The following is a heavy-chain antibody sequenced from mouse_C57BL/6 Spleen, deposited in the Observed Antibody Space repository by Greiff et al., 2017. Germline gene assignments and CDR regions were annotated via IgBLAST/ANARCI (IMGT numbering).Heavy chain of an antibody. CDR3: ARHDSSYGEGAMDY. J-gene: IGHJ4*01. CDR1: GFSLTSYG. D-gene: IGHD1-1*01. Sequence: QVQLQQSGPGLVAPSQSLSITCTVSGFSLTSYGVHWVRQPPGKGLEWLVVIWSDGSTTYNSALKSRLSISKDNSKSQVFLKMNSLQTDDTAMYYCARHDSSYGEGAMDYWGQGTSVTVSS. V-gene: IGHV2-6-1*01. CDR2: IWSDGST.